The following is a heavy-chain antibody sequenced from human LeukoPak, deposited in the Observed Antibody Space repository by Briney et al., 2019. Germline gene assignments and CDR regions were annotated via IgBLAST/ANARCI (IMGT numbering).Heavy chain of an antibody. CDR2: ISTSSSTL. J-gene: IGHJ6*02. V-gene: IGHV3-48*02. D-gene: IGHD1-14*01. CDR3: ARYRGGYYGMDV. Sequence: PGGSLRLSCAASGFTFSTYAMSWVRQAPGKGLEWVSYISTSSSTLFYADSVKGRFTISRDNAQNSLYLQMNSLRDEDTAVYYCARYRGGYYGMDVWGQGTTVTVSS. CDR1: GFTFSTYA.